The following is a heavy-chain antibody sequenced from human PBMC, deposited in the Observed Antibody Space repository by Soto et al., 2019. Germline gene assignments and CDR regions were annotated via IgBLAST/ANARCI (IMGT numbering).Heavy chain of an antibody. CDR3: ASFSDYYYYGSGSPDPAYYFDY. V-gene: IGHV5-51*01. Sequence: PGESLKISCKGSGYSFTSYWIGWVRQMPGKGLEWMGIIYPCDSDTRYSPSFQGQVTISADKSISTAYLHWSSLKASDTAMYYCASFSDYYYYGSGSPDPAYYFDYWGQGTLVTVSS. CDR2: IYPCDSDT. J-gene: IGHJ4*02. CDR1: GYSFTSYW. D-gene: IGHD3-10*01.